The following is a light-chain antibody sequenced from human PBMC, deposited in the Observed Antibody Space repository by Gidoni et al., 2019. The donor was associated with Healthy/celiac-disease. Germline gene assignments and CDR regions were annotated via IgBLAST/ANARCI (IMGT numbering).Light chain of an antibody. V-gene: IGLV1-47*01. CDR2: RNN. J-gene: IGLJ2*01. CDR3: AAWDDSLSGQGV. Sequence: QSVLTQPPSASGTPGQRVTISCSGRIYNIGSNYVYWYQQLPGTAPKLLIYRNNQRPSRVPDRFSGSKSGTSASLAISGLRSEDEADYYCAAWDDSLSGQGVFGGGTKLTVL. CDR1: IYNIGSNY.